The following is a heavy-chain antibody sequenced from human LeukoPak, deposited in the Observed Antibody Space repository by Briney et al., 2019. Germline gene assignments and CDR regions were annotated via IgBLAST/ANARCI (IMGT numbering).Heavy chain of an antibody. CDR1: GFTFSSYN. V-gene: IGHV3-48*04. CDR2: ISSSSSTI. J-gene: IGHJ4*02. D-gene: IGHD3-16*01. CDR3: AREKGASQYYFDY. Sequence: GGSLRLSCAASGFTFSSYNMNWVRQAPGKGLEWVSYISSSSSTIYYTDSVKGRFTISRDNAKNSLYLQMNSLRGEGTAEYYCAREKGASQYYFDYWGQGTLVTVSS.